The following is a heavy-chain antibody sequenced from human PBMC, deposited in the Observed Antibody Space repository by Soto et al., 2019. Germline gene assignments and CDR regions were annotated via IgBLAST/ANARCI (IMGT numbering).Heavy chain of an antibody. D-gene: IGHD6-6*01. Sequence: QTLSLTCAISGDSVSSNSAAWNWIRQSPSRGLEWLGRTYYRSKWYNDYAVSVKSRITINPDTSKNQFSLQLNSVTPEDTAVYFCARTLSSSAENCFDPWGQGTLVTVCS. CDR3: ARTLSSSAENCFDP. CDR2: TYYRSKWYN. J-gene: IGHJ5*02. V-gene: IGHV6-1*01. CDR1: GDSVSSNSAA.